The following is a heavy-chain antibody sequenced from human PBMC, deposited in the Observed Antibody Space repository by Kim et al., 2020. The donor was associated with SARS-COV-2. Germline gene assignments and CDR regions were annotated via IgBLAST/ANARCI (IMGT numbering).Heavy chain of an antibody. J-gene: IGHJ4*02. CDR1: GYTFTGYY. CDR2: INPNSGGT. D-gene: IGHD3-3*01. CDR3: ARAQFRNYDFWSGHNYFDY. V-gene: IGHV1-2*02. Sequence: ASVKVSCKASGYTFTGYYMHWVRQAPGQGLEWMGWINPNSGGTNYAQKFQGRVTMTRDTSISTAYMELSRLRSDDTAVYYCARAQFRNYDFWSGHNYFDYWGQGTLVTVSS.